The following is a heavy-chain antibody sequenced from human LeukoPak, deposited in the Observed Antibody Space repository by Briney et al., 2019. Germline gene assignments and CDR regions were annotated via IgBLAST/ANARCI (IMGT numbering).Heavy chain of an antibody. CDR2: ISGSGIST. J-gene: IGHJ4*02. Sequence: GGSLRLSCAASGFTFSDYAMTWIRQAPGKGLEWVSTISGSGISTYFADSVKGRFTISRDNSRNTLFLQMDSLRAEDTALFCCAKGDNNILTGYYNSFDSWGQGTLVTVSS. V-gene: IGHV3-23*01. CDR3: AKGDNNILTGYYNSFDS. D-gene: IGHD3-9*01. CDR1: GFTFSDYA.